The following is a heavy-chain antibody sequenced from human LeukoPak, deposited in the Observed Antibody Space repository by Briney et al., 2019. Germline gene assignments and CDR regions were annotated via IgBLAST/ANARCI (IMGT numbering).Heavy chain of an antibody. CDR1: GYTFTSYG. CDR3: ARGRGHYVWGSYRYTLNLDY. CDR2: ISAYNGNT. V-gene: IGHV1-18*01. J-gene: IGHJ4*02. D-gene: IGHD3-16*02. Sequence: ASVKVSCKASGYTFTSYGISWVRQAPGQGLEWMGWISAYNGNTNYAQKLQGRVTMTTDTSTSTVYMELSSLRSEDTAVYYCARGRGHYVWGSYRYTLNLDYWGQGTLVTVSS.